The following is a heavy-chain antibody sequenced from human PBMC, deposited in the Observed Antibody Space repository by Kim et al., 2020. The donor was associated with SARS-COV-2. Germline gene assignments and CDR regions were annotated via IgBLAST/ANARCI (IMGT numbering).Heavy chain of an antibody. V-gene: IGHV4-39*07. CDR3: ARRELPLTYYDILTDWYFDL. Sequence: SETLSLTCTVSGGSISSSSYYWGWIRQPPGKGLEWIGSIYYSGSTYYNPSLKSRVTISVDTSKNQFSLKLSSVTAADTAVYYCARRELPLTYYDILTDWYFDLWGRGTLVTVSS. J-gene: IGHJ2*01. CDR2: IYYSGST. D-gene: IGHD3-9*01. CDR1: GGSISSSSYY.